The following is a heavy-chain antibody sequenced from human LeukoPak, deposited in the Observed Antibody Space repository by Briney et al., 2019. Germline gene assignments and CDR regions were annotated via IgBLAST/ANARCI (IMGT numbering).Heavy chain of an antibody. V-gene: IGHV4-59*01. J-gene: IGHJ4*02. CDR1: GGSFSGYY. Sequence: PSETLSLTCAVYGGSFSGYYWSWIRQPPGKGLEWIGYIYYSGSTNYNPSLKSRVTISVDTSKNQFSLKLSSVTAADTAVYYCASSTVVTRGFFGYWGQGTLVTVSS. D-gene: IGHD4-23*01. CDR2: IYYSGST. CDR3: ASSTVVTRGFFGY.